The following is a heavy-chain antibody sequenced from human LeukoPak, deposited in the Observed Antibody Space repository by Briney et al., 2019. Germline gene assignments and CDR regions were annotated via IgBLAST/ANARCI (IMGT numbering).Heavy chain of an antibody. CDR3: ARERGHWDRGSYYYYMDV. D-gene: IGHD5/OR15-5a*01. CDR1: GGSFSSYY. V-gene: IGHV4-39*07. Sequence: SETLSLTCAVYGGSFSSYYWGWIRQPPGKGLEWIGSIYYSGSTYYNPSLKSRVTISVDTSKNQFSLKLSSVTAADTAVYYCARERGHWDRGSYYYYMDVWGKGTTVTVSS. J-gene: IGHJ6*03. CDR2: IYYSGST.